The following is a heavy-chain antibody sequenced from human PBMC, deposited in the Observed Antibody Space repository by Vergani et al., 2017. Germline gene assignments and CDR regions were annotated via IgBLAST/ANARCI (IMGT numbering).Heavy chain of an antibody. CDR3: ARDLRLLYNRFDP. CDR1: GCTFNQYG. Sequence: QVQLVESGGGVVQPWRSLRLPCAAFGCTFNQYGMHWVRQAPGKGLEWVAVTWYDGNNKQYADSVKGRFSISRDNSKRTMYLQMNSLRDEDTGVYYCARDLRLLYNRFDPWGQGTLVTVSS. D-gene: IGHD1-14*01. CDR2: TWYDGNNK. V-gene: IGHV3-33*01. J-gene: IGHJ5*02.